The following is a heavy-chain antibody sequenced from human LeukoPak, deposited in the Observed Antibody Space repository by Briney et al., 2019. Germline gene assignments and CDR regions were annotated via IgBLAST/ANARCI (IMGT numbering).Heavy chain of an antibody. CDR1: GDSISSYY. D-gene: IGHD1-14*01. Sequence: KTSETLSLTCTVSGDSISSYYWSWLRQPPGKRLEWIGYVSNIETTNYNPSLKSRVTISVDTSKNQFSLRLNSVTAADTAVYYCARVYKRISSVTLVYYYYYMDVWGKGTTVTVSS. V-gene: IGHV4-59*01. CDR2: VSNIETT. J-gene: IGHJ6*03. CDR3: ARVYKRISSVTLVYYYYYMDV.